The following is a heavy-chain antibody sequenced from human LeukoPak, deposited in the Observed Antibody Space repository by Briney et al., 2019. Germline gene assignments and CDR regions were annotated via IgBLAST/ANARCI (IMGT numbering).Heavy chain of an antibody. CDR3: SRARGLGLHDS. Sequence: SQTLSLTCAISGDSVSSDRAAWDWLRQSPSRGLEWLGRTYFKSKWYTDYAPSVKSRLNIDPDTSKNQFSLHLNSVTPEDTAVYFCSRARGLGLHDSWGQGTLVTVSS. V-gene: IGHV6-1*01. D-gene: IGHD5/OR15-5a*01. CDR1: GDSVSSDRAA. CDR2: TYFKSKWYT. J-gene: IGHJ4*02.